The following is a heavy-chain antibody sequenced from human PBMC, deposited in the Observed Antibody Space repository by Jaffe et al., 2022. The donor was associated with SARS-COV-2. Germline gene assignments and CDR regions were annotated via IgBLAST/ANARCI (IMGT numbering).Heavy chain of an antibody. D-gene: IGHD4-17*01. J-gene: IGHJ6*02. CDR1: GYTFTSYD. CDR3: ASWRTETFISYGDYSKDYYGMDV. CDR2: MNPNSGNT. Sequence: QVQLVQSGAEVKKPGASVKVSCKASGYTFTSYDINWVRQATGQGLEWMGWMNPNSGNTGYAQKFQGRVTMTRNTSISTAYMELSSLRSEDTAVYYCASWRTETFISYGDYSKDYYGMDVWGQGTTVTVSS. V-gene: IGHV1-8*01.